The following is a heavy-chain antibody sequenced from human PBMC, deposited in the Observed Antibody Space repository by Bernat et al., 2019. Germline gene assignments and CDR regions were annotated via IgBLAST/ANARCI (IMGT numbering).Heavy chain of an antibody. Sequence: EVQLLESGGGLVQPGGSLRLSCVASGFTFSSYAMNWVRQAPGKGRQWVSGISGRGENTYYADSVKGRFTISRDNSKNMLFLLMNSLRAEDTAVYYCAKTRNLVFYGMDVWGQGTTVTVSS. CDR3: AKTRNLVFYGMDV. J-gene: IGHJ6*02. V-gene: IGHV3-23*01. CDR2: ISGRGENT. D-gene: IGHD1-14*01. CDR1: GFTFSSYA.